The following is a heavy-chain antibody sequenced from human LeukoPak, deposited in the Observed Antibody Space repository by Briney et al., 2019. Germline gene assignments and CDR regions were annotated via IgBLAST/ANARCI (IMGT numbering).Heavy chain of an antibody. J-gene: IGHJ4*02. CDR1: GFTVSSNY. Sequence: GGSLRLSCAASGFTVSSNYMSWVRQAPGKGLEWVSVIYSGGSTYYADSVEDRFTISRDNPKNTLYLQMNSLRADDTAVYYCANSGLNRFEYWGQGALVTVSS. CDR2: IYSGGST. V-gene: IGHV3-66*01. CDR3: ANSGLNRFEY. D-gene: IGHD2-15*01.